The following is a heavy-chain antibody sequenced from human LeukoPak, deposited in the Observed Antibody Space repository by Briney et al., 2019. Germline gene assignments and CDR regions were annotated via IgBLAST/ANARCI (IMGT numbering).Heavy chain of an antibody. Sequence: ASVKVSCKASGYTFTGYYMHWVRQAPGQGLEWMGWINPNSGGTNYAQKFQGRVTMTRDTSISPPYMELSRLRSDETAVYYCARAGGYCSTTSCSEIDYWGQGTLVTVSS. CDR3: ARAGGYCSTTSCSEIDY. V-gene: IGHV1-2*02. CDR2: INPNSGGT. D-gene: IGHD2-2*01. J-gene: IGHJ4*02. CDR1: GYTFTGYY.